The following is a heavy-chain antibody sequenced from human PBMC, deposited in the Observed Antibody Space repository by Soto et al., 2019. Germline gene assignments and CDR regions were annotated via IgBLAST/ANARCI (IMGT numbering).Heavy chain of an antibody. CDR2: INAGNGNT. Sequence: QVQLVQSGAEVKKPGASVKVSCEASGYTFTSYSIHWVRQAPGQRLEWMGWINAGNGNTKYSQKFQGRVTITRDTSATTAYMELSSLRSEDTAVYYWAREHDFWSNYCFYYWGQGTLVIVSS. CDR1: GYTFTSYS. V-gene: IGHV1-3*01. CDR3: AREHDFWSNYCFYY. J-gene: IGHJ4*02. D-gene: IGHD3-3*01.